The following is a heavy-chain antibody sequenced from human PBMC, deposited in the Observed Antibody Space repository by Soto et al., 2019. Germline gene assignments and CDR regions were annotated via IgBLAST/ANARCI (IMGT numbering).Heavy chain of an antibody. CDR1: GFTFSSYW. D-gene: IGHD6-19*01. J-gene: IGHJ4*02. Sequence: EVQLVESGGGLVQPGGSLRLSCAASGFTFSSYWMHWVRQAPGKGLVWVSRINSDGSSTSYADSVKGRFTITRDNAKNTLYLQMNSLRAEDTAVYYCAVAVAGPTAIGYWGQGTLVTVSS. CDR2: INSDGSST. V-gene: IGHV3-74*01. CDR3: AVAVAGPTAIGY.